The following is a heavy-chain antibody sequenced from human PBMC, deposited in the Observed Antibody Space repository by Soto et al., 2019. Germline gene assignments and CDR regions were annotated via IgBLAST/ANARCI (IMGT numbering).Heavy chain of an antibody. Sequence: PSETLSLTCTVSGASISSGGSSWSWIRQPPGKGLEWIGYIYHSGSTYYNPSLKSRVTISVDRSKNQFSLKLSSVTAADTAVYYCARAGDSSGPVALGYWGQGTLVTVSS. CDR3: ARAGDSSGPVALGY. D-gene: IGHD6-19*01. J-gene: IGHJ4*02. CDR2: IYHSGST. CDR1: GASISSGGSS. V-gene: IGHV4-30-2*01.